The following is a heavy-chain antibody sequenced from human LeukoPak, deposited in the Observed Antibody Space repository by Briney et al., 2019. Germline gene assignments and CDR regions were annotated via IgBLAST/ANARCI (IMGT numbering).Heavy chain of an antibody. CDR3: TRDELGGAAFNI. V-gene: IGHV6-1*01. J-gene: IGHJ3*02. D-gene: IGHD7-27*01. CDR1: ADSVSTNKAA. Sequence: SQTLSLTRAISADSVSTNKAAWNWIRQSPSRGPEWLGRTYYRSKWYNDYAVSVKSRISINTDTSKNQLSLQLNSVTPADTAVYYCTRDELGGAAFNIWGQGTMVTVSS. CDR2: TYYRSKWYN.